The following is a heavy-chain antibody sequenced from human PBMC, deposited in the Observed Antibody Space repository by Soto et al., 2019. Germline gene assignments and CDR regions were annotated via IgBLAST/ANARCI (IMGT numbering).Heavy chain of an antibody. CDR2: INHSGST. V-gene: IGHV4-34*01. CDR1: GGSFSGYY. Sequence: SETLSLTCAVYGGSFSGYYWSWIRQPPGKGLEWIGEINHSGSTNYNPSLKSRVTISVDTSKNQFSLKLSSVTAADTAVYYCASFVATIDYWGQGALVTVSS. J-gene: IGHJ4*02. D-gene: IGHD5-12*01. CDR3: ASFVATIDY.